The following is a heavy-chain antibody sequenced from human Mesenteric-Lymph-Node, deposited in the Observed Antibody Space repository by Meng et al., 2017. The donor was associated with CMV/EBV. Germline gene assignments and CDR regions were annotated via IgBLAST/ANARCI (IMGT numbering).Heavy chain of an antibody. CDR3: ARLYCGADCYPDY. CDR1: GYTFTSYY. V-gene: IGHV1-46*01. J-gene: IGHJ4*02. Sequence: KASGYTFTSYYIHWVRQAPGQGLEGMGIINPSGGSTTYAQKFQGRVTMTRETSTSTVDMELSSLRSEDTAVYYCARLYCGADCYPDYWGQGTLVTVSS. CDR2: INPSGGST. D-gene: IGHD2-21*02.